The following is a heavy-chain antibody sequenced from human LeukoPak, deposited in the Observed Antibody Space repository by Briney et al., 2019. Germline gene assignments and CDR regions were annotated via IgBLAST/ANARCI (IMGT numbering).Heavy chain of an antibody. Sequence: SETLSLTCAVSGGSISSSNWWSWVRQPPGKGLEWIGEIYHSGSTNYNPSLKSRVTISVDKSKNQFSLKLSSVTAADTAVYYCARSDHCGGDCSLFDYWGQGTLVTVSS. CDR3: ARSDHCGGDCSLFDY. CDR1: GGSISSSNW. V-gene: IGHV4-4*02. D-gene: IGHD2-21*02. CDR2: IYHSGST. J-gene: IGHJ4*02.